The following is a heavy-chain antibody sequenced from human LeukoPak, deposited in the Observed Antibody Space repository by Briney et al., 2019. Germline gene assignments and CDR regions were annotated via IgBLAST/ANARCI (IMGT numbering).Heavy chain of an antibody. CDR1: GFSLSTSGVG. CDR2: IYWNDDK. J-gene: IGHJ4*02. D-gene: IGHD6-19*01. Sequence: SGPTLVNPTQTLTLTCTFSGFSLSTSGVGVGWIRQPPGKALEWLALIYWNDDKRYSPSLKSRLTITKDTSKNQVVLTMTNMDPVDTATYYCAHRRASGWCLGDYFDYWGQGTLVTVSS. CDR3: AHRRASGWCLGDYFDY. V-gene: IGHV2-5*01.